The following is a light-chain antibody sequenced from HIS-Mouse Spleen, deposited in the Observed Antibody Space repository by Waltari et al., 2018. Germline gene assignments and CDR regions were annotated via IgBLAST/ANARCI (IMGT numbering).Light chain of an antibody. V-gene: IGLV1-47*01. Sequence: QSVLTQPPSASGTPGHRVSISGSGSSSNLGSNYVYWYQQLPGTAPKLLIYRNNQRPSGVPDRFSGSKSGTSASLAISGLRSEDEADYYCAAWDDSLSGPVFGGGTKLTVL. CDR3: AAWDDSLSGPV. CDR1: SSNLGSNY. CDR2: RNN. J-gene: IGLJ3*02.